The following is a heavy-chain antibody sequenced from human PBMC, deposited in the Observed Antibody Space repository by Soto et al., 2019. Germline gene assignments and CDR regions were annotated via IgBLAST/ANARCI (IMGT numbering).Heavy chain of an antibody. CDR1: GFNFNTYT. D-gene: IGHD2-2*01. J-gene: IGHJ3*01. V-gene: IGHV3-21*02. Sequence: EVQLVESGGGLVKPGGSLRLSCAASGFNFNTYTMNWVRQAPGKGLEWVSSIASSGPYTYYADSVKGRFTISRDNGKNSLFLQMNSLRAEDTAVYYCAREELPPAFDVWGRGTMVSVSS. CDR2: IASSGPYT. CDR3: AREELPPAFDV.